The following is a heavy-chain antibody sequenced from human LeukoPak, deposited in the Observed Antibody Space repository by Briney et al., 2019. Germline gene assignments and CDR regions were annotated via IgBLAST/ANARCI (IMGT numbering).Heavy chain of an antibody. J-gene: IGHJ4*02. Sequence: KSSETLTLPCTVSGDSLSSGDYFWSWIRQLPGKGLEWIGYMHNSENADYNPSLKSRVTISVDTSKNQISLKVNSVTAADTAVYYCAGERGWLVDYWGQGTLVTVSS. V-gene: IGHV4-31*03. D-gene: IGHD3-22*01. CDR3: AGERGWLVDY. CDR1: GDSLSSGDYF. CDR2: MHNSENA.